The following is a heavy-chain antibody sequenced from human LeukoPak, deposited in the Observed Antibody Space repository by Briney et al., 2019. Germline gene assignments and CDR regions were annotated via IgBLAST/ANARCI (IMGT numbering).Heavy chain of an antibody. J-gene: IGHJ5*02. D-gene: IGHD2-2*01. V-gene: IGHV4-34*01. CDR2: INHSGGT. CDR1: GGSFSGYY. CDR3: ARRKGYCSSTSCSNWFDP. Sequence: SETLSLTCAVYGGSFSGYYWSWIRQPPGKGLEWIGEINHSGGTNYNPSLKSRVTISVDTSKNQFSLKLSSVTAADTAVYYCARRKGYCSSTSCSNWFDPWGQGTLVTVSS.